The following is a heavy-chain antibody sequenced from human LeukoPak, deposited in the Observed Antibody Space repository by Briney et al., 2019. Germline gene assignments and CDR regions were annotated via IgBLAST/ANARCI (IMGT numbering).Heavy chain of an antibody. V-gene: IGHV3-53*01. CDR1: GFTFSYYY. CDR3: ARGGSYDY. CDR2: IYSGGST. J-gene: IGHJ4*02. Sequence: GGSLRLTCAASGFTFSYYYMSWVRQAPGKGLEWVSVIYSGGSTYYADSVKGRFTISRDNSKNTLYLQMNSLRAEDTAVYYCARGGSYDYWGQGTLVTVSS. D-gene: IGHD1-26*01.